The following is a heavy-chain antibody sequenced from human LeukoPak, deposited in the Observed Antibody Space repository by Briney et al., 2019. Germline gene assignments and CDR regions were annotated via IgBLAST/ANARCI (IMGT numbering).Heavy chain of an antibody. J-gene: IGHJ6*03. CDR1: GGSISSGSYY. V-gene: IGHV4-61*02. D-gene: IGHD4-17*01. CDR3: ARANYGDYNYYYYYYMDV. CDR2: IYTSGST. Sequence: PSETLSLTCTVSGGSISSGSYYWSWIRQPAGKGLEWIGRIYTSGSTYYNPSLKSRVTISVDTSKNQFSLKLSSVTAADTAVYYCARANYGDYNYYYYYYMDVWGKGTTVTVSS.